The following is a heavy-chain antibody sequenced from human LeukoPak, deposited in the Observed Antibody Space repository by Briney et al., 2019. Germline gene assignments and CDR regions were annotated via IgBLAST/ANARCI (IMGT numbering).Heavy chain of an antibody. Sequence: GGSLRLSCAASGFTFSSYWMNWVRQAPGKGLEWVANIKQDGSEKYYVDSVKGRFTISRDNAKNSLYLQMNSLRAEDTAVYYCARYTTAGYSSGWYGPSFDYWGQGTLVTVSS. D-gene: IGHD6-19*01. CDR1: GFTFSSYW. CDR2: IKQDGSEK. V-gene: IGHV3-7*01. CDR3: ARYTTAGYSSGWYGPSFDY. J-gene: IGHJ4*02.